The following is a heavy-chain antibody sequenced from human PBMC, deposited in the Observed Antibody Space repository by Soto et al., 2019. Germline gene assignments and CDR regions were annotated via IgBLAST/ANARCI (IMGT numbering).Heavy chain of an antibody. CDR2: IYYSGST. CDR1: GGSISSYY. J-gene: IGHJ3*02. V-gene: IGHV4-59*08. Sequence: QVQLQESGPGLVKPSETLSLTCTVSGGSISSYYWSWIRQPPGKGLEWIGYIYYSGSTNYNPSLKSRVTLSVDTAKNQFSLKLSSVTAADTAVYYCARHSPGYCSGGSCYVLSAFDIWGQGTMVTVSS. D-gene: IGHD2-15*01. CDR3: ARHSPGYCSGGSCYVLSAFDI.